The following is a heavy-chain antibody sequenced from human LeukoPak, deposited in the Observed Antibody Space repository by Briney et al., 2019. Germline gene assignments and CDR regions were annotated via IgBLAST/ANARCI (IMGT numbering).Heavy chain of an antibody. D-gene: IGHD5-12*01. Sequence: PSETLSLTCAVYGGSFSGNYWSWIRQPPGKGLEWIGEINHSGSTNYNPSLKSRVTISVDTSKNQFSLKLSSVTAADTAVYYCARSPYPGLRIRYFDYWGQGTLVTVSS. CDR2: INHSGST. CDR1: GGSFSGNY. V-gene: IGHV4-34*01. CDR3: ARSPYPGLRIRYFDY. J-gene: IGHJ4*02.